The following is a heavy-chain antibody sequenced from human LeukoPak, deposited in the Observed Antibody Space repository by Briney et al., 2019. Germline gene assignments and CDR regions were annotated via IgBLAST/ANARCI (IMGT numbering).Heavy chain of an antibody. Sequence: ASVKVSCKASGYTFTGYYMHWVRQAPGQGLEWMGWINPNSGGTNYAQKFQGRVTMTRDTSISTAYMELSRLRSDDTAAYYCARDRHLGYCSGGSCYSDWFDPWGQGTLVTVSS. D-gene: IGHD2-15*01. CDR3: ARDRHLGYCSGGSCYSDWFDP. J-gene: IGHJ5*02. CDR2: INPNSGGT. V-gene: IGHV1-2*02. CDR1: GYTFTGYY.